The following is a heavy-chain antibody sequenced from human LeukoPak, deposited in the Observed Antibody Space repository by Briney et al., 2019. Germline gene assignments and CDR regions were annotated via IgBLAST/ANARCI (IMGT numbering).Heavy chain of an antibody. CDR2: ISAYNGNT. CDR3: ARDIAAAGTELEYFQH. J-gene: IGHJ1*01. CDR1: GYTFTSYG. D-gene: IGHD6-13*01. V-gene: IGHV1-18*01. Sequence: ASVKVSCKASGYTFTSYGISWVRQAPGQGLEWMGWISAYNGNTNYAQKLQGRVTMTTDTSTSTAYMELRSLRSDDTAVYYCARDIAAAGTELEYFQHWGQGTLVTVSS.